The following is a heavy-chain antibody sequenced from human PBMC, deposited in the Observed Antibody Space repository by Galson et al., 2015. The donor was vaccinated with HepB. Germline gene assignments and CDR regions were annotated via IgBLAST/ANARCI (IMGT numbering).Heavy chain of an antibody. V-gene: IGHV1-3*01. Sequence: SVKVSCKASGSTFTSYAMDWVRQVPGQRLEWMGWSNVGNGDTKYSQKFQGRVIITRDTSANTAYMELSSLRSEDTAVYYCAREDLYDAFDIWGQGTVVTVSS. CDR1: GSTFTSYA. D-gene: IGHD2-15*01. CDR3: AREDLYDAFDI. CDR2: SNVGNGDT. J-gene: IGHJ3*02.